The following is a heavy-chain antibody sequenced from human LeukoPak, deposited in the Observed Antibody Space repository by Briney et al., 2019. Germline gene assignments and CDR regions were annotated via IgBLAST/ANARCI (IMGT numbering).Heavy chain of an antibody. V-gene: IGHV1-18*01. D-gene: IGHD3-22*01. CDR1: GYTFTSYG. Sequence: ASVKVSCKASGYTFTSYGISWVRQAPGQGLEWMGWISAYNGNTNYAQKLQGRVTMTTDTSTSTAYMELSSLRSEDTAVYYCARDVYYYDSSGYYEEGAFDIWGQGTMVTVSS. CDR2: ISAYNGNT. J-gene: IGHJ3*02. CDR3: ARDVYYYDSSGYYEEGAFDI.